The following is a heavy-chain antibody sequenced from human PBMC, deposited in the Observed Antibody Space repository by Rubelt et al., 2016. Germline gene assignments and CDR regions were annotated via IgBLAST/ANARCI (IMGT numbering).Heavy chain of an antibody. J-gene: IGHJ4*02. CDR2: INHSGST. Sequence: QVQLQQWGAGLLKPSETLSLTCAVYGGSFSGYYWSWIRQPPGKGLEWIGEINHSGSTNYNPSLKSRVTISVDTSKNQFSLKLSSVTAADTAVYYCARGWGLERRPNFDYWGQGTLVTVSS. V-gene: IGHV4-34*01. CDR3: ARGWGLERRPNFDY. CDR1: GGSFSGYY. D-gene: IGHD1-1*01.